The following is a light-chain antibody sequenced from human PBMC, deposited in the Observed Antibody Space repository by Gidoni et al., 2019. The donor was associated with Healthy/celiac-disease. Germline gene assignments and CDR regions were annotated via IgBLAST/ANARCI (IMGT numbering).Light chain of an antibody. CDR3: LPSYSTPLA. Sequence: DIQMTQSPSSLSASVGDRVNITCRASQSISSYLNWYQQKPGKAPKLLIYAASRLQSGVPSRFSGSGSGTDFTLTISSLQPEDFATYYCLPSYSTPLAFGHGTKVDIK. CDR2: AAS. V-gene: IGKV1-39*01. J-gene: IGKJ3*01. CDR1: QSISSY.